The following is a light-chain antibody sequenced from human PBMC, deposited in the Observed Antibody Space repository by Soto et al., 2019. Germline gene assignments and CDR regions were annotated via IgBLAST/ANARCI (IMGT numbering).Light chain of an antibody. Sequence: TQPPDTRSLSPGERATLSGRASQSVSNNYLAWYQQKPGQAPRRLIYGASSRATGIPDRFSGSGSGTDFTLTISRLEPEDFAVYYCQQYGSSPTFGEGTRLEIK. J-gene: IGKJ5*01. V-gene: IGKV3-20*01. CDR2: GAS. CDR1: QSVSNNY. CDR3: QQYGSSPT.